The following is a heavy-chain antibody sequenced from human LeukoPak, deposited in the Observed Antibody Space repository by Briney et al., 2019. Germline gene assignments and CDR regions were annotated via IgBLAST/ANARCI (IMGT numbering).Heavy chain of an antibody. CDR2: ISYDGNKK. J-gene: IGHJ4*02. D-gene: IGHD2-21*02. CDR3: AKDQAVYCGGDCYAWRLGIDY. V-gene: IGHV3-30*18. Sequence: PGRSLRLSCAASGFTFSTYGMHWVRKAPGKGLEWGAVISYDGNKKYYADSVKGRFTISRDNSKNTLYLQMNSLRAEDTAVYYCAKDQAVYCGGDCYAWRLGIDYWGQGTLVTVSS. CDR1: GFTFSTYG.